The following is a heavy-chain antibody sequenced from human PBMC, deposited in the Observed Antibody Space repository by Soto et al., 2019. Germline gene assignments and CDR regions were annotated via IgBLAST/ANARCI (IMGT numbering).Heavy chain of an antibody. CDR1: GGSISSYY. CDR3: ARGRFGELLYYFDY. Sequence: SETLSLTCTVSGGSISSYYWSWIRQPPGKGLEWIGYIYYSGSTNYNPSLKSRVTISVDTSKNQFSLKLSSVTAADTAVYYCARGRFGELLYYFDYWGQGTLVTVSS. CDR2: IYYSGST. V-gene: IGHV4-59*01. J-gene: IGHJ4*02. D-gene: IGHD3-10*01.